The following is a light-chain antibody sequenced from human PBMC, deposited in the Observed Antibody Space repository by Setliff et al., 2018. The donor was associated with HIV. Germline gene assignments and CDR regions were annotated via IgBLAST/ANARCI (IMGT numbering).Light chain of an antibody. Sequence: QSVLTQPASVSGSPGQSITISCLGTSSDIGGYDHVSWYQQHPGKVPKLIIYDVSRCPIGESHRFSGFKSGNTASLTISGLRAEDEADYYCSSFTSSNTVIFGRGTKVTV. CDR1: SSDIGGYDH. CDR3: SSFTSSNTVI. CDR2: DVS. J-gene: IGLJ2*01. V-gene: IGLV2-14*01.